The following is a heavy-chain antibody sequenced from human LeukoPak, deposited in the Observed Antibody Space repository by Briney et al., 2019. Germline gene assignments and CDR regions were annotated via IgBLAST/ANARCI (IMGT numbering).Heavy chain of an antibody. D-gene: IGHD6-13*01. CDR2: IIPIFGTA. CDR1: GGTFSSYA. J-gene: IGHJ3*02. Sequence: GASVKVSCKASGGTFSSYAISWVRQAPGQGLEWMGGIIPIFGTANYAQKFQGRVTITTDESTSTAYMELSSLRSEDTAVYYCAREHRSSIDAFDIWGQGTMVTVSS. V-gene: IGHV1-69*05. CDR3: AREHRSSIDAFDI.